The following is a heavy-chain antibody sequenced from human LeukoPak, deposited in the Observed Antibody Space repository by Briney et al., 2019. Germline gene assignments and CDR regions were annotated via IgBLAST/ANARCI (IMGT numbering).Heavy chain of an antibody. CDR1: GFTFSSFA. V-gene: IGHV3-53*01. D-gene: IGHD6-19*01. Sequence: GGSLRLSCAASGFTFSSFALSWVRQAPGKGLEWVSVIDSGGSTYHADSVKGRFTFSRDNSKNTLYLQMNSLRAEDTAVYYCARGRIAVAGPFDHWGQGTLVTVSS. CDR2: IDSGGST. J-gene: IGHJ4*02. CDR3: ARGRIAVAGPFDH.